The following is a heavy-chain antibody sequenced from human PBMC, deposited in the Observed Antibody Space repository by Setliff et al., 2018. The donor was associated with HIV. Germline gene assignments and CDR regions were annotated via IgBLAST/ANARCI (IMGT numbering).Heavy chain of an antibody. J-gene: IGHJ3*02. D-gene: IGHD6-19*01. Sequence: PSETLSLTCTASGGSISSTSHYWTWIRQPAEKGLEWLGRIYTSGSTNYNPSLKSRVTISLDTSKNQFSLKLSSVTAADTAVYYCAREVFSGWRIFDIWGHGTMVTVSS. CDR2: IYTSGST. CDR3: AREVFSGWRIFDI. CDR1: GGSISSTSHY. V-gene: IGHV4-61*02.